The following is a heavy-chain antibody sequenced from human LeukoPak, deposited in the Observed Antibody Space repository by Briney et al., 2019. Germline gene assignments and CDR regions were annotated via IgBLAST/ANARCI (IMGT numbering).Heavy chain of an antibody. D-gene: IGHD3-3*01. V-gene: IGHV3-73*01. CDR2: IRSKANSYAT. CDR1: GFTFSGSA. CDR3: TRREWLLPGNYYNYYMDV. J-gene: IGHJ6*03. Sequence: GGSLRLSCAASGFTFSGSATHWVRQASGKGLEWVGRIRSKANSYATAYAASVKGRFTISRDDSKNTAYLQMNSLKTEDTAVYYCTRREWLLPGNYYNYYMDVWGKGTTVTVSS.